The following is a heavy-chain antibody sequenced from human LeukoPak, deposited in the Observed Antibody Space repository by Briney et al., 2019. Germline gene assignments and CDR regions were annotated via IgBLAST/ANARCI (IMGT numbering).Heavy chain of an antibody. CDR3: ARHSRGWKNYFDY. V-gene: IGHV4-59*08. CDR1: GGFISSYY. Sequence: SDTLSLTCTVSGGFISSYYWSWPRQPPGKGLEWIRYIYSSASTNYHPSLKSRVTISVDTSKNQFSLKLSSVTAADTAVYYCARHSRGWKNYFDYWGQGTLVTVSS. D-gene: IGHD1-1*01. J-gene: IGHJ4*02. CDR2: IYSSAST.